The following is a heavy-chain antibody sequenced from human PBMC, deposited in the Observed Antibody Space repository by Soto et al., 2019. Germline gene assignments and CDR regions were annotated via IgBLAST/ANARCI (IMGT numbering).Heavy chain of an antibody. J-gene: IGHJ3*02. D-gene: IGHD5-12*01. CDR1: GGTFSSYT. CDR3: ARDRSGYDGVGAFDI. CDR2: IIPILGIA. Sequence: QVQLVHSGAEVKKPGSSVKVSCTASGGTFSSYTISWVRQAPGQGLEWMGRIIPILGIANYAQKFQGRVTITADKSTSTAYMELSSLRSEDTAVYYCARDRSGYDGVGAFDIWGQGTMVTLSS. V-gene: IGHV1-69*04.